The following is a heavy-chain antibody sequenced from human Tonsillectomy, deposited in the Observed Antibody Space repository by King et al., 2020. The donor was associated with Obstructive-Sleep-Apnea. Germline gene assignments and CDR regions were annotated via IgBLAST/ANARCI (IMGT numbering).Heavy chain of an antibody. CDR3: ARVGTNSGNGGN. CDR1: GASVSSTDW. Sequence: VQLQESGPGLVKPSGSLSLTCAVSGASVSSTDWWSWVRQPPGKGLEWIGEIHHSGNTNYNPSLKSRFTISVDKSKNQFSLQVNSVTAADTAVYYCARVGTNSGNGGNWGQGTLVTVSS. J-gene: IGHJ4*02. V-gene: IGHV4-4*02. D-gene: IGHD5-12*01. CDR2: IHHSGNT.